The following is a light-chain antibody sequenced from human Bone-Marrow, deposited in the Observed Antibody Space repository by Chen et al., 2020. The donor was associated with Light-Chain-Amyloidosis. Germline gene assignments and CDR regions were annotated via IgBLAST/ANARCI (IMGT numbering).Light chain of an antibody. J-gene: IGLJ1*01. Sequence: SALTQPASGSGSPGQSITISCPGTSSDVGGDNHVSWYQQHPDKAPKLMIYEVTIRPSWVPDRFSGSKSDNTASLTISGLQTEDEADYFCSSYTITNTLVFGSGTRVTVL. CDR1: SSDVGGDNH. CDR2: EVT. CDR3: SSYTITNTLV. V-gene: IGLV2-14*01.